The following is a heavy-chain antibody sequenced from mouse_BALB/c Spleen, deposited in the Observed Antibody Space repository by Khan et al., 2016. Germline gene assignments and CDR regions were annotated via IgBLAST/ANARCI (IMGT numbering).Heavy chain of an antibody. CDR3: AGNDDFDY. D-gene: IGHD2-2*01. J-gene: IGHJ2*01. CDR1: GYSITSDYA. CDR2: ISYSGST. V-gene: IGHV3-2*02. Sequence: EVQLKESGPGLVKPSQSLSLTCTVTGYSITSDYAWNWIRQFPGNKLEWMGYISYSGSTSYNPSLKSRISITRDTSKNTFFLQLNSVTTEDTATYYCAGNDDFDYWGQGTTLTVSS.